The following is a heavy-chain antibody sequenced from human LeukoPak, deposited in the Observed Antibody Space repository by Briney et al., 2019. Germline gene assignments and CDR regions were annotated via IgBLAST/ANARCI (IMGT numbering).Heavy chain of an antibody. D-gene: IGHD5-18*01. V-gene: IGHV4-34*01. Sequence: SETLSLTCAVYGGAFSGYYWSWIRQPPGKGLEWIGEINHSGSTNYNPSLKSRVTISVDTSKNQFSLKLSSVTAADTAVYYCARLGLRSSYGSRNWFDPWGQGTLVTVSS. CDR2: INHSGST. J-gene: IGHJ5*02. CDR1: GGAFSGYY. CDR3: ARLGLRSSYGSRNWFDP.